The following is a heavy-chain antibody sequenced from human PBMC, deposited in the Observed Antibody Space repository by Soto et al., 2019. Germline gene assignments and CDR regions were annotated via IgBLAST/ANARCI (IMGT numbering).Heavy chain of an antibody. CDR2: IDHSGST. J-gene: IGHJ6*02. CDR3: AGGRCSGGSCYSPRYYYGMDV. Sequence: QVQLQQWGAGLLKPSETLSLTCAVYGRSFSGYYWSWIRQPPGKGLEWIGEIDHSGSTTYNPSLKSRVTTSVDTSKNQFSLKVNSVTAADTALYYCAGGRCSGGSCYSPRYYYGMDVWGQRTTVTVSS. V-gene: IGHV4-34*01. CDR1: GRSFSGYY. D-gene: IGHD2-15*01.